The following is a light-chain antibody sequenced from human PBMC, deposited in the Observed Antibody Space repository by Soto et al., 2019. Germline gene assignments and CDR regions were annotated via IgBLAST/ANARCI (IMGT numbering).Light chain of an antibody. J-gene: IGLJ1*01. V-gene: IGLV2-14*01. CDR1: SSDVGGYNY. Sequence: QSVLTQPASASGSPGRSITISCTGTSSDVGGYNYVSWYQQHPGKAPRLMIYEVSKRPSGVSNRFSGSKSGNTASLTISGLPAEDEAEHYCSTYTSSSTLSAFGAGTKVTV. CDR3: STYTSSSTLSA. CDR2: EVS.